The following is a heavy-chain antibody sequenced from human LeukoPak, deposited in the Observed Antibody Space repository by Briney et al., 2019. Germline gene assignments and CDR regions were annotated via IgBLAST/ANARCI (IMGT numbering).Heavy chain of an antibody. J-gene: IGHJ4*02. D-gene: IGHD1-26*01. CDR2: IIPIFGTA. V-gene: IGHV1-69*05. CDR1: LCTFTRYA. Sequence: ASVKVSSKASLCTFTRYAISWVRQSPGQGREGMGGIIPIFGTASYAQKFQGRVTITTDESTSTAYMELSSLRSEDTAVYYCARVPPYSGSLLLLWGQGTLVTVSS. CDR3: ARVPPYSGSLLLL.